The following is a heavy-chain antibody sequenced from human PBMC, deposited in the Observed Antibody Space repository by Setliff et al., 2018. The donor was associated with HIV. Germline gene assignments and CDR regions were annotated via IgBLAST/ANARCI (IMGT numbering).Heavy chain of an antibody. J-gene: IGHJ6*03. CDR2: TYYRSKWYN. CDR3: ARHRDPPGSSWIFYYYYMDL. CDR1: GDSVSSNSAA. V-gene: IGHV6-1*01. Sequence: SQTLSLTCAISGDSVSSNSAAWNCIRQSPSRGLEWLGRTYYRSKWYNDYAVSVKSRITINPDTSKNQVSLRLSSVTAADTGVYYCARHRDPPGSSWIFYYYYMDLWGAGTTVTVSS. D-gene: IGHD6-13*01.